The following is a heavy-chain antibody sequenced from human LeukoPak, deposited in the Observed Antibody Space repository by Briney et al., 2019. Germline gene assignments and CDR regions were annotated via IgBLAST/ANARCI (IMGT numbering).Heavy chain of an antibody. D-gene: IGHD3-10*01. CDR3: ARSFGYSPYQITMVRGVPGFDY. J-gene: IGHJ4*02. CDR1: GGSISRSSYY. V-gene: IGHV4-61*01. Sequence: SETLSPTCTVSGGSISRSSYYWSWIRQPPGKGLEWIGYIYYSGSTNYNPSLKSRVTISVDTSKNQFSLKLSSVTAADTAVYYCARSFGYSPYQITMVRGVPGFDYWGQGTLVTVSS. CDR2: IYYSGST.